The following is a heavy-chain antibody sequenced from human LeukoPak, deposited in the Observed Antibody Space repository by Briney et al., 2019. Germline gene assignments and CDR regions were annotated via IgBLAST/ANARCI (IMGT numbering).Heavy chain of an antibody. CDR2: IKRKGDDGTI. Sequence: GGSLRLSCAASGFTFSNAWMSWVRQDPGRGLEWVGRIKRKGDDGTIDYAAPVKGRLSISRDDSKNTLYLQMNSLKSEDTAVYYCTAGTGRSDFDYWGQGTLVTVSS. D-gene: IGHD3/OR15-3a*01. J-gene: IGHJ4*02. V-gene: IGHV3-15*01. CDR1: GFTFSNAW. CDR3: TAGTGRSDFDY.